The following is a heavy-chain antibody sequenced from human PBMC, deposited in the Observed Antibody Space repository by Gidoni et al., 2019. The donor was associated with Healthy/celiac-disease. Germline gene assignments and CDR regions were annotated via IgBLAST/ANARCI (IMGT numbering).Heavy chain of an antibody. J-gene: IGHJ5*02. CDR1: GFTVSSYA. CDR2: ISGSGGST. CDR3: AKDRLVPAAKKVVTSPVEPGTWFDP. D-gene: IGHD2-2*01. Sequence: EVQLLEAGGGLVQPGGSLRLSCADSGFTVSSYAMSWVREAPGKGLEWVSAISGSGGSTYYADSVKGRFTISTDNSKNTLYLQMNSLRAEDTAVYYCAKDRLVPAAKKVVTSPVEPGTWFDPWGQGPLVTVSS. V-gene: IGHV3-23*01.